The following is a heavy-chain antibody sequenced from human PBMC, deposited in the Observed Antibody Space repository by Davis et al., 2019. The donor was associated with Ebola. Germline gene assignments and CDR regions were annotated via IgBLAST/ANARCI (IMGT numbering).Heavy chain of an antibody. D-gene: IGHD3/OR15-3a*01. CDR2: IKQDGSEK. CDR3: ARIQRWLDWGGFDF. Sequence: GGSLRLSCATSGFTFSNYRMSWVRQAPGKGLEWVANIKQDGSEKYYVDSVKGRFIISRDNSKNSLCLQMDSLRVDDTAVYYCARIQRWLDWGGFDFWGQGTMVTVSS. CDR1: GFTFSNYR. J-gene: IGHJ3*01. V-gene: IGHV3-7*03.